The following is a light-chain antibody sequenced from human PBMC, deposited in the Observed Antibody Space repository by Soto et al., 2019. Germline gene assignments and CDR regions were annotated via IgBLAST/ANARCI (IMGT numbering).Light chain of an antibody. CDR3: QQYTNWPPFMYT. CDR2: GAS. J-gene: IGKJ2*01. V-gene: IGKV3-15*01. Sequence: EIVMTQSPGTLSGSPGETVTISCSASHNIYTNLAWYQQRRGQAPRLLIYGASTRASGIPDRFSGSGSGAEFTLTISSLESEDFAVYYCQQYTNWPPFMYTFGPGTRLEI. CDR1: HNIYTN.